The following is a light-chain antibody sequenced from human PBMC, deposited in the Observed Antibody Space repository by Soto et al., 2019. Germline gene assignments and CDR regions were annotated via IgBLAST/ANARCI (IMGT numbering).Light chain of an antibody. Sequence: DIQMTQSPSTLSASVGDRVTITCRASQSISSWLAWYQQKPGKAPKLLIYKASSLESGVPSRFSGSGSGTEFILTISSLQPDDFATYYCQQYNSYSVTFGQGTKVDIK. J-gene: IGKJ1*01. CDR1: QSISSW. CDR2: KAS. CDR3: QQYNSYSVT. V-gene: IGKV1-5*03.